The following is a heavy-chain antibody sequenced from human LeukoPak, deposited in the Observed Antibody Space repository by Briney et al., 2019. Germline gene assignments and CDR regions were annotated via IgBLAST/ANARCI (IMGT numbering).Heavy chain of an antibody. V-gene: IGHV4-4*07. Sequence: SETLSLTCTVSGASISSYYWSWIRQPAGKGLEWIGRIHTSGSTNYNPSLKSRISMSVDTSKKQFSLKLSSVTAADTAVYYCARQGTTAYWYFDLWGRGTLVTVSS. CDR1: GASISSYY. CDR3: ARQGTTAYWYFDL. D-gene: IGHD1-1*01. CDR2: IHTSGST. J-gene: IGHJ2*01.